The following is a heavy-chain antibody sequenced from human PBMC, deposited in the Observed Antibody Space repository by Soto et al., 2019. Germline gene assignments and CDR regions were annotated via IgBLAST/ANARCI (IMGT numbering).Heavy chain of an antibody. V-gene: IGHV3-30*01. CDR1: GFSFSSQA. CDR2: ISNDGKKK. Sequence: GGSLRLSCVASGFSFSSQAMHWVRQAPGKGLEWVAVISNDGKKKYHADSVKGRFTISRDNSKNTLFLQMNSLRTEDTAVYYCARALDFWSAYFDYWGQGSLVTVSS. J-gene: IGHJ4*02. CDR3: ARALDFWSAYFDY. D-gene: IGHD3-3*01.